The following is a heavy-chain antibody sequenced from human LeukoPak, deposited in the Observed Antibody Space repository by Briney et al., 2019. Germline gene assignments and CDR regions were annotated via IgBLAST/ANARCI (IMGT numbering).Heavy chain of an antibody. CDR3: ARTENRELSTSRREVWFDY. CDR2: IKQDGSEK. Sequence: GGSLRLSCAASGFTFSSYWMSWVRQAPGKGLEWVANIKQDGSEKYYVDSVKGRFTISRDNAKNSLCLQMNSLRAEDTAVYYCARTENRELSTSRREVWFDYWGQGTLVTVSS. J-gene: IGHJ4*02. V-gene: IGHV3-7*01. CDR1: GFTFSSYW. D-gene: IGHD2-2*01.